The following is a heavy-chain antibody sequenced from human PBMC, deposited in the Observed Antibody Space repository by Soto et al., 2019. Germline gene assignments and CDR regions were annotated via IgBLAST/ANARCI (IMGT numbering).Heavy chain of an antibody. V-gene: IGHV3-33*01. CDR1: GFTFSSYG. Sequence: QVQLVESGGGVVQPGRSLRLSCAASGFTFSSYGMHWVRQAPGKGLEWVAVIWYDGSNKYYADSVKGRFTISRDNSKNTLDLQMNSLRAEDTAVYYCARGRHAEAFNYYYGMDVWGQGTTVTVSS. CDR2: IWYDGSNK. J-gene: IGHJ6*02. CDR3: ARGRHAEAFNYYYGMDV.